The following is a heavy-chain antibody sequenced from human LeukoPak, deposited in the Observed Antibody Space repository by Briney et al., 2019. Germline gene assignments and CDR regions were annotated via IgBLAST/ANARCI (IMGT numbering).Heavy chain of an antibody. Sequence: GGSLRLSCAASGFTFSSYWMSWVRQAPGKGLEWVANIKQDGSEKYYVDSVKGRFTISRDNAKNSLYLQMNSLRAEDTAVYYCAREALYSSGWYGFVDYWGQGTLVTVSS. CDR2: IKQDGSEK. CDR1: GFTFSSYW. D-gene: IGHD6-19*01. V-gene: IGHV3-7*01. CDR3: AREALYSSGWYGFVDY. J-gene: IGHJ4*02.